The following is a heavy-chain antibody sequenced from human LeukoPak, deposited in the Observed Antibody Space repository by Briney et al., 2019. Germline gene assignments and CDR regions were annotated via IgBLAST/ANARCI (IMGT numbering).Heavy chain of an antibody. CDR1: GGSISSSSYY. J-gene: IGHJ5*02. CDR3: ARRYPGIAIDP. V-gene: IGHV4-39*01. CDR2: IYYSGST. D-gene: IGHD6-13*01. Sequence: SETLSLTCTVSGGSISSSSYYWGWIRQPPGKGLEWIGSIYYSGSTYYNPSLKSRVTISVDTSKNQFSLKLSSVTAADTAVYYCARRYPGIAIDPWGQGTLVTVSS.